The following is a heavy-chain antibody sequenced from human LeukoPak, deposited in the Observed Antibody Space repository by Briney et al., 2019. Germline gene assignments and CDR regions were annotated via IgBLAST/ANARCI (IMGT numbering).Heavy chain of an antibody. Sequence: KTGGSLRLSCAASGLTFSNAWMSWVRQAPGKGLEWIGSIYYSGSTYYNPSLRSRVTISVDTSKNQFSLKLSSVTAADTAVYYCAREQSGASDAFDIWGQGTMVTVSS. CDR1: GLTFSNAW. CDR3: AREQSGASDAFDI. V-gene: IGHV4-4*02. CDR2: IYYSGST. D-gene: IGHD1-26*01. J-gene: IGHJ3*02.